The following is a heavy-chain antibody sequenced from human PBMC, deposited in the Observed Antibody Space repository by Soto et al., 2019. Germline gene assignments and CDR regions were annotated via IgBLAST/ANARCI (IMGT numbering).Heavy chain of an antibody. V-gene: IGHV3-7*03. CDR1: GFTFSNYW. D-gene: IGHD3-10*01. Sequence: PGGSLRLSCAASGFTFSNYWITWLRQAPGKGLECVANIKQDGTERYYVDSVKGRFTISRDNSKNSLYLQMNSLRVEDTAVYYCARQTRAPESWGQGTLVTVSS. J-gene: IGHJ5*02. CDR2: IKQDGTER. CDR3: ARQTRAPES.